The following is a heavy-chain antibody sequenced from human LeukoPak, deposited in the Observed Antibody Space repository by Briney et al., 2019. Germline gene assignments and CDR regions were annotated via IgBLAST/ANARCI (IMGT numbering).Heavy chain of an antibody. V-gene: IGHV4-34*01. CDR2: INHSGTK. J-gene: IGHJ4*02. D-gene: IGHD6-19*01. CDR3: ARFVVGQWLINY. Sequence: QSSETLSLTCALYGGSFVDYYWSWVRQSPGKGLEWIGEINHSGTKRYNLSLKSRLVMSIDTPKNQFSLRLSSVTAADTAVYYCARFVVGQWLINYWGQGALVTVSS. CDR1: GGSFVDYY.